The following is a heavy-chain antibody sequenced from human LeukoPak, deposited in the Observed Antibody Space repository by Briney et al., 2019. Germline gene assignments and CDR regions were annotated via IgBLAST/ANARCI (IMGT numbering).Heavy chain of an antibody. CDR3: AKDRDSSSWGASNWFDP. CDR1: GFTFSSYG. Sequence: PGGSLRLSCAASGFTFSSYGMHWVRQAPGKGLEWVAVISYDGSNKYYADSVKGRFTISRDNSKNTLYLQMNSLRAEDTAVYYCAKDRDSSSWGASNWFDPWGQGTLVTVSS. V-gene: IGHV3-30*18. J-gene: IGHJ5*02. CDR2: ISYDGSNK. D-gene: IGHD6-13*01.